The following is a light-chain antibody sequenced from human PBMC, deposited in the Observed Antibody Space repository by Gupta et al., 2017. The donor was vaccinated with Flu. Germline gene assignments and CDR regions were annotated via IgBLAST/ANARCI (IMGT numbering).Light chain of an antibody. CDR2: WAS. CDR1: QCRGDMCKNNSY. J-gene: IGKJ2*03. CDR3: QQDDSGPSR. V-gene: IGKV4-1*01. Sequence: SLRARVPINCTATQCRGDMCKNNSYLAWYQQKPGQPPRLLIYWASTRESGIPDRFSGRGSGTDFTLTISSLQAEDVAVYCCQQDDSGPSRFGPGTKVEIK.